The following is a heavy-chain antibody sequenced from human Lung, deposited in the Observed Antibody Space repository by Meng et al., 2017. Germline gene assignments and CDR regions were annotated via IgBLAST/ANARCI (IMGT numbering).Heavy chain of an antibody. Sequence: QVRLGRARSEVKKPGASVKVSCKPSGYNFPDYWLHWVRRAPGQGLEWMGRIDPKSGDTHYAQRFQGRVTMTGDTSISTAYMELSGLRSDDTAMYYCARDEDISAAGKLFGDYWGQGTLVTVSS. J-gene: IGHJ4*02. CDR3: ARDEDISAAGKLFGDY. V-gene: IGHV1-2*06. CDR2: IDPKSGDT. CDR1: GYNFPDYW. D-gene: IGHD6-13*01.